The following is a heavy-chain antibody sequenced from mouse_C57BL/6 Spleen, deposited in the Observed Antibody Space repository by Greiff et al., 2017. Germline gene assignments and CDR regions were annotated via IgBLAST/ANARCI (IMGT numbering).Heavy chain of an antibody. CDR2: ISDGGSYT. CDR3: ARVGEYFDD. V-gene: IGHV5-4*03. D-gene: IGHD4-1*01. CDR1: GFTFSSYA. J-gene: IGHJ2*01. Sequence: DVMLVESGGGLVKPGGSLKLSCAASGFTFSSYAMSWVRQTPEKRLEWVATISDGGSYTYYPDNVKGRFTISRDNAKNNLYLQMSHLKSEDTAMYYCARVGEYFDDWGQGTTLTVSS.